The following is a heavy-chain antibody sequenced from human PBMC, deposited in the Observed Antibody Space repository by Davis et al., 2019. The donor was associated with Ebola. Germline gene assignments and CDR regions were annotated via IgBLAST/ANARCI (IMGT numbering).Heavy chain of an antibody. J-gene: IGHJ6*02. CDR2: IENDGSKK. CDR1: GFTFSSYA. CDR3: ARDLVVPAAIPFYYYYGMDV. D-gene: IGHD2-2*02. Sequence: GESLKISCAASGFTFSSYAMSWVRQAPGKGLEWVATIENDGSKKYYMDSVKGRFTISRDNAKNSLFLQMNSLRAEDTAVYYCARDLVVPAAIPFYYYYGMDVWGQGTTVTVSS. V-gene: IGHV3-7*01.